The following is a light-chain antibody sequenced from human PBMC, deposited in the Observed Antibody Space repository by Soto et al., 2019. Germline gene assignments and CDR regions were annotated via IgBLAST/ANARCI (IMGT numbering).Light chain of an antibody. CDR2: GAS. CDR1: QGNNSY. Sequence: IQLTQSPSSLSASVGDRVTISCRASQGNNSYVAWYQQKSGKAPKLLIYGASTLQSGVPSMFSGSGSATDFTRTINRVDPEDFATYYCQQLNARLFSFCQGTKLDIK. J-gene: IGKJ2*01. V-gene: IGKV1-9*01. CDR3: QQLNARLFS.